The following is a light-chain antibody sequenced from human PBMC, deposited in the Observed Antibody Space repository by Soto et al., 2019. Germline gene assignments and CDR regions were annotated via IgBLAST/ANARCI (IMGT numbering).Light chain of an antibody. V-gene: IGKV1-39*01. CDR2: AAS. CDR1: QRISTY. Sequence: DVQMSQSPSSLSASVGDRVTITCRASQRISTYLHWFQQKPWKAPKLLIYAASNLQSGVPSRFSGSGSGTDFALTISSLQPEDFATYYCQQSYSTLRTFGQGTKVDIK. J-gene: IGKJ1*01. CDR3: QQSYSTLRT.